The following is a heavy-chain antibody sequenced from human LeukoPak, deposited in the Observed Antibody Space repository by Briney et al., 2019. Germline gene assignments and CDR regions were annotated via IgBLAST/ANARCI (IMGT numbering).Heavy chain of an antibody. D-gene: IGHD2-2*01. CDR2: ISGSGSML. J-gene: IGHJ6*03. CDR3: ATRPAAMYYYYMDV. V-gene: IGHV3-11*04. CDR1: GFTFSDYY. Sequence: GGSLRLSCAASGFTFSDYYMSWVRQAPGKGLEWVSYISGSGSMLHYADSVKGRSTISRDNAKNSLYLQMSTLRAEDTAVYYCATRPAAMYYYYMDVWGKGTTVTVSS.